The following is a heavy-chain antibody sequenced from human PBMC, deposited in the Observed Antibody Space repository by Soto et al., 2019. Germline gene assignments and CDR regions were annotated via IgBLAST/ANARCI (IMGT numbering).Heavy chain of an antibody. D-gene: IGHD6-13*01. V-gene: IGHV4-4*02. CDR1: GGSISSSNW. Sequence: QVQLQESGPGLVKPSGTLSLTCAVSGGSISSSNWWSWVRQPPGKGLEWIGEIYHSGSTNYNPCLKRRVTISVDKSKNPFSLKLRSVSAAETDVYYCARDNPIAARTYGMDVWGQGTTVTVSS. CDR3: ARDNPIAARTYGMDV. CDR2: IYHSGST. J-gene: IGHJ6*02.